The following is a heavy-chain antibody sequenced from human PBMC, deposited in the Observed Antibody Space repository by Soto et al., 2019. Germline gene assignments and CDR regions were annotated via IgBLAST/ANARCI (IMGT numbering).Heavy chain of an antibody. J-gene: IGHJ4*02. CDR2: INGRSNYK. CDR1: GFSFRTYN. CDR3: VREDGLVGSNSAFDY. D-gene: IGHD7-27*01. Sequence: PGGSRRRSWAASGFSFRTYNMNWARQAPGKGLEWVSSINGRSNYKYYTDSVKGRFTISRDNPKNSLYLQMDSLRAEDTAVYYCVREDGLVGSNSAFDYWGQGTLVTVSS. V-gene: IGHV3-21*01.